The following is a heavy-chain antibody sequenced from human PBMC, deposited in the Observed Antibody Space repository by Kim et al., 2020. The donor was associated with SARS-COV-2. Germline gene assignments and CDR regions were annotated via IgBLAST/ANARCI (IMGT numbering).Heavy chain of an antibody. J-gene: IGHJ4*02. CDR1: GGSISSGGYY. V-gene: IGHV4-31*03. Sequence: SETLSLTCTVSGGSISSGGYYWSWIRQHPGKGLEWIGYIYYSGSTYYNPSLKSRVTISVDTSKYQFSLKLSSVTAADTAVYYCARVYYGFWSGYGGCFDYWCQGTLVTVSS. CDR3: ARVYYGFWSGYGGCFDY. D-gene: IGHD3-3*01. CDR2: IYYSGST.